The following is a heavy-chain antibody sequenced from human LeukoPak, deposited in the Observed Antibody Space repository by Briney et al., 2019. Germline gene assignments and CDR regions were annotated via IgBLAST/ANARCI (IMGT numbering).Heavy chain of an antibody. Sequence: PGGSLRLSCAASGFTFSSYAMSWVRQAPGKGLGWVSVISGSGGSTYYADSVKGRFTISRDNSKNTLYLQMNSLRAEDTAVYYCAKGRITMVRGVIIPHFDYWGQGTLVTVSS. V-gene: IGHV3-23*01. CDR3: AKGRITMVRGVIIPHFDY. CDR1: GFTFSSYA. D-gene: IGHD3-10*01. J-gene: IGHJ4*02. CDR2: ISGSGGST.